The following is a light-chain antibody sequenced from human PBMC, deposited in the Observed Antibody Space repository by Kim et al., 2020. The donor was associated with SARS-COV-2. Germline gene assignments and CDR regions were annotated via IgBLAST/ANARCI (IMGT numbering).Light chain of an antibody. CDR3: FSAAANNWV. J-gene: IGLJ3*02. CDR2: KDY. V-gene: IGLV3-27*01. CDR1: ILAKKY. Sequence: SYELTQPSSVSVSPGQTARITCSGNILAKKYARWFQQKPGQAPVLVIYKDYERPSGIPERFYGSSSGTTVTLTISGAQVEDEADYYCFSAAANNWVFGGG.